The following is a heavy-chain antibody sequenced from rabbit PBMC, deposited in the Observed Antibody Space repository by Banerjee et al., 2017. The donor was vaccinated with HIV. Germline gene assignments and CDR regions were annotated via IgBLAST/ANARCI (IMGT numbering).Heavy chain of an antibody. J-gene: IGHJ4*01. V-gene: IGHV1S40*01. Sequence: QSLEESGGDLVKPGASLTLTCTASGFSFSSSYYISWVRQAPGKGLEWIACIYTGSSGYTYYASWAKGRFTISKTSSTTVTLQMTSLTAADTATYFCARDITDGSGYHLNLWGQGTLVTVS. D-gene: IGHD1-1*01. CDR2: IYTGSSGYT. CDR1: GFSFSSSYY. CDR3: ARDITDGSGYHLNL.